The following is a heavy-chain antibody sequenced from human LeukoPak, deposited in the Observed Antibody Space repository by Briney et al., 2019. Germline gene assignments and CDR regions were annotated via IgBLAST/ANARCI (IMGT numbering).Heavy chain of an antibody. CDR2: INPSGGST. J-gene: IGHJ6*03. CDR3: VGFGDYYMDV. D-gene: IGHD3-10*01. CDR1: GYTFTRYY. Sequence: ASVKVSCKASGYTFTRYYMHWVRQAPGQGLEWMVIINPSGGSTSYAQKFQGRVTVTRDTSTSTVYMELSSLRSEDTAVYYCVGFGDYYMDVWGKGTTVTISS. V-gene: IGHV1-46*01.